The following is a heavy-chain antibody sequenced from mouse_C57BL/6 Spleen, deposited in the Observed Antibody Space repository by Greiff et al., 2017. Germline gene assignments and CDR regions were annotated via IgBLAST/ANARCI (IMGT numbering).Heavy chain of an antibody. D-gene: IGHD1-1*01. CDR2: ISSGSSTI. J-gene: IGHJ2*01. V-gene: IGHV5-17*01. CDR3: ARKRITLDY. CDR1: GFTFSDYG. Sequence: DVKLQESGGGLVKPGGSLKLSCAASGFTFSDYGMHWVRQAPEKGLEWVAYISSGSSTIYYADTVKGRFTISRDNAKNTLFLQMTSLRSEDTAMYYCARKRITLDYWGQGTTLTVSS.